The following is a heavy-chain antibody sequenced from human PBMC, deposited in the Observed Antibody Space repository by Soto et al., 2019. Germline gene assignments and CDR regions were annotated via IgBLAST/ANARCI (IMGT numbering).Heavy chain of an antibody. CDR3: ARDGPTWGNFDY. V-gene: IGHV1-69*04. CDR1: GGTFSSYT. D-gene: IGHD1-26*01. J-gene: IGHJ4*02. Sequence: ASVKVSCKASGGTFSSYTISWVRQAPGQGLEWMGRIIPILGIANYAQKFQGRVTITADKSTSTAYMELSSLKSEDTAVYYCARDGPTWGNFDYWGQGTLVTVSS. CDR2: IIPILGIA.